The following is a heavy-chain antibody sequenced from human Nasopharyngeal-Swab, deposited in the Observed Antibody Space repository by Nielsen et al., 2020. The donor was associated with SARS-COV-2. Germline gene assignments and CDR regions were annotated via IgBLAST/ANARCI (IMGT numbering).Heavy chain of an antibody. CDR1: GFTFSSYW. V-gene: IGHV3-7*01. D-gene: IGHD3-9*01. Sequence: GESLKISCAASGFTFSSYWMSWVRQAPGKGLEWVANIKQDGSEKYYVDSVKGRFTISRDNAKNSLYLQMNSLRAEDTAVYYCARNYYDILTGYPDAFDIWGQGTMVTVSS. J-gene: IGHJ3*02. CDR3: ARNYYDILTGYPDAFDI. CDR2: IKQDGSEK.